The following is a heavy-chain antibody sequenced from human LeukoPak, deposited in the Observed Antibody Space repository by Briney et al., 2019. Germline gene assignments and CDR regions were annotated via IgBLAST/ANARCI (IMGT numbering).Heavy chain of an antibody. J-gene: IGHJ5*02. V-gene: IGHV1-2*02. D-gene: IGHD3-10*01. Sequence: ASVKVSCKASGYTFTGYYMHWARQAPGQGLEWMGWINPNSGGTNYAQKFQGRVTMTRDTSISTAYMELSRLRSDDTAVYYCARCTAGWFEDLTRFDPWGQGTLVTVSS. CDR2: INPNSGGT. CDR3: ARCTAGWFEDLTRFDP. CDR1: GYTFTGYY.